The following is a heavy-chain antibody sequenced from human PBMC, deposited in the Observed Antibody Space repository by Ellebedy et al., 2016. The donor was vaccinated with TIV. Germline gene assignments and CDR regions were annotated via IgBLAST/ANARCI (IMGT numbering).Heavy chain of an antibody. D-gene: IGHD6-19*01. CDR3: ARGRSGWSDGDNWFDP. J-gene: IGHJ5*02. Sequence: MPGGSLRLSCTVSGGSISSSSYYWGWIRQPRGKGPEWIGYISYSGSTNYNPSLKSRVTIVVNTTKHQFSLKLSSVTAADTAVYYCARGRSGWSDGDNWFDPWGQGTLVTVSS. CDR1: GGSISSSSYY. CDR2: ISYSGST. V-gene: IGHV4-61*05.